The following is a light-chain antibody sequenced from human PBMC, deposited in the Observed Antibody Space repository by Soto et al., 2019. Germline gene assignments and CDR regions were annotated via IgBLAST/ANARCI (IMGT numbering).Light chain of an antibody. CDR2: KAL. CDR1: QSISTC. V-gene: IGKV1-5*03. Sequence: DIQMTQSPSTLSASVGDRVTITCRASQSISTCLAWYQQKPWKAPKLLIFKALSLENGVPSRFRGSGSGTEFTLTISNLQPDYVAIYDVQQDDSYPRTFGQGTKVEIK. CDR3: QQDDSYPRT. J-gene: IGKJ1*01.